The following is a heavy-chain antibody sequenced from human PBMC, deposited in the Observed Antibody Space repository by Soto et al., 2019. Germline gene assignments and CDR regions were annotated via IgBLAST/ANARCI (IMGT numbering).Heavy chain of an antibody. CDR3: ARYIVPNWFDP. CDR2: IKQDGSEK. J-gene: IGHJ5*02. Sequence: VGSLGISCADSGFTFSSYWMSWVRQAPGKGLEWVANIKQDGSEKYYVDSVKGRFTISRDNAKNSLYLQMNSLRAEDTAVYYCARYIVPNWFDPWGQGTLVTVSS. V-gene: IGHV3-7*03. CDR1: GFTFSSYW. D-gene: IGHD2-2*01.